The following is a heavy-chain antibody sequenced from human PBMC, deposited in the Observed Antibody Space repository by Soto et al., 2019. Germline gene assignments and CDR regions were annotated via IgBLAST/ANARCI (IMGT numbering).Heavy chain of an antibody. J-gene: IGHJ5*01. Sequence: PSETLSLACNASGVSISSGNYYWSWIRQPPGRGREWLGYIYYTGTTHYNPSVKSRVTISLDTSKDHFSLNLSSVTAADTAIYYCATVPHAYGTNWIDSWGQGTLVTVS. CDR1: GVSISSGNYY. D-gene: IGHD1-7*01. V-gene: IGHV4-30-4*01. CDR2: IYYTGTT. CDR3: ATVPHAYGTNWIDS.